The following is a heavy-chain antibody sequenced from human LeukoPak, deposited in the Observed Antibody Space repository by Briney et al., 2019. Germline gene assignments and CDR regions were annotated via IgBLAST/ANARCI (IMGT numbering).Heavy chain of an antibody. CDR3: ARHFSSGSGWYYFDY. CDR2: IYYSGST. CDR1: GGSISSYY. D-gene: IGHD6-19*01. V-gene: IGHV4-59*08. J-gene: IGHJ4*02. Sequence: SETLSLTCTVSGGSISSYYWSWIRQPPGKGLEWIGYIYYSGSTNYNPSLKSRVTISVDTSKNQFSLKLSSVTAADTAVYYCARHFSSGSGWYYFDYWGQGTLVTVSS.